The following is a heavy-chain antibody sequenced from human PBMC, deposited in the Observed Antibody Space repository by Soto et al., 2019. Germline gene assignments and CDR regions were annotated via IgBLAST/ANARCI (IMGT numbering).Heavy chain of an antibody. V-gene: IGHV1-46*01. D-gene: IGHD5-18*01. Sequence: QVQLVQSGAEVKKPGASVRVSCKASGYTFTSYYMYWVRQAPGQGLEWMGIINPSGGATTYAQKFQGRVTMTRDTSTSTVYMEPSSLRSEDTAVYYCARVGGYSYGGVDYWGQGTLVTVSS. CDR3: ARVGGYSYGGVDY. CDR2: INPSGGAT. J-gene: IGHJ4*02. CDR1: GYTFTSYY.